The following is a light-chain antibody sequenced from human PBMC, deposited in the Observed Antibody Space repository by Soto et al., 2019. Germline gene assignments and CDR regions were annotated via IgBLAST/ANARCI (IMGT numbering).Light chain of an antibody. CDR3: AAWDDSLNGPV. CDR2: YSN. CDR1: RSNIGDNT. J-gene: IGLJ2*01. Sequence: QSVLTQPPSVSGTPGQRVTISCSGSRSNIGDNTVNWYQQLPGTAPKLLVYYSNQRPSGVPDRFSGSKSGTSASLAISGLQSEDEADYYCAAWDDSLNGPVFGGGTKRTVL. V-gene: IGLV1-44*01.